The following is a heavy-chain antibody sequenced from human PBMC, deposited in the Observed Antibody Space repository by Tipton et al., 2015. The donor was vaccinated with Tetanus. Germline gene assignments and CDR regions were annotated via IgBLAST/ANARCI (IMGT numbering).Heavy chain of an antibody. CDR1: GYTFTSYD. Sequence: QSGAEVKKPGASVKVSCKASGYTFTSYDINWVRQATGQGLEWMGWMNPNSGNTGYAQKFQGRVTMTRNTSISTAYMEPSSLRSEDTAVYYCARGRYAVAGFHYWGQGTLVTVSS. D-gene: IGHD6-19*01. CDR3: ARGRYAVAGFHY. CDR2: MNPNSGNT. J-gene: IGHJ4*02. V-gene: IGHV1-8*01.